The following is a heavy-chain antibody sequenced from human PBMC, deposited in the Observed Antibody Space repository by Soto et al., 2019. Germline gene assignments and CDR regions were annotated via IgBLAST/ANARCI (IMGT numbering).Heavy chain of an antibody. CDR2: IKKDGSET. CDR1: GFTFNDYW. J-gene: IGHJ6*02. V-gene: IGHV3-7*01. Sequence: EGRLVESGGRLVRPGGSLRLSCAVSGFTFNDYWMSWVRQAPGKGLEWVANIKKDGSETSYGDSVKGRFTISRDNARKLLYLQMTSLRVEETAVYYCARDIGIDYGMDVWGQRTTVTVSS. CDR3: ARDIGIDYGMDV. D-gene: IGHD3-16*02.